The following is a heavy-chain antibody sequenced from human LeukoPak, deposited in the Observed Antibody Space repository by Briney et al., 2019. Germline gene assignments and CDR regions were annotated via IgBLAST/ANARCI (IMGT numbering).Heavy chain of an antibody. D-gene: IGHD6-19*01. CDR1: GFTFSSYG. J-gene: IGHJ4*02. Sequence: GGSLRLSCAASGFTFSSYGMHWVRQAPGKGLEWVAFIRYDGSNKYYADSVKGRFTISRDNSKNTLYLQMNSLRAEDTAVYYCAKSGGWLVSYYFDYWGQGTLVTVSS. V-gene: IGHV3-30*02. CDR3: AKSGGWLVSYYFDY. CDR2: IRYDGSNK.